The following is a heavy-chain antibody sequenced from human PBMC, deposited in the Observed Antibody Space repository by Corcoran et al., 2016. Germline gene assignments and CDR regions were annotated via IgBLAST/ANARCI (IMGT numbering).Heavy chain of an antibody. V-gene: IGHV3-48*04. J-gene: IGHJ5*02. CDR3: ARDEYYDSSGYYH. CDR2: ISSSSSTI. CDR1: GFTFSSYS. Sequence: EVQLVESGGGLVQPGGSLRLSCAASGFTFSSYSMNWVRQAPGKGLEWVSYISSSSSTIYYADSVKGRFTISRDTAKNSLYLQMNSLRAEDTAVYYCARDEYYDSSGYYHWGQGTLVTVSS. D-gene: IGHD3-22*01.